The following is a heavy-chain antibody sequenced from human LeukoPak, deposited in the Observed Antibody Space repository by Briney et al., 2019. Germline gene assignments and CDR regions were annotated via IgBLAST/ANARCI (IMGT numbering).Heavy chain of an antibody. Sequence: GGSLRLSCAASGFTFSSYGMHWVRQAPGKGLEWVAVISYDGSNKYYADSVKGRFTISRDNSKNTLYLQMNSLRAEDTAVYYCAKDRGYDILTGAYYYGKDVWGQGTTVTVSS. CDR1: GFTFSSYG. J-gene: IGHJ6*02. D-gene: IGHD3-9*01. V-gene: IGHV3-30*18. CDR2: ISYDGSNK. CDR3: AKDRGYDILTGAYYYGKDV.